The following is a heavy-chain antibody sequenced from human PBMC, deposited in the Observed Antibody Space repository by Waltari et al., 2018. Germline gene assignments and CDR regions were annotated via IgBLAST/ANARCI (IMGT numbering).Heavy chain of an antibody. CDR3: ARDRFLELLRAEVHAFDI. V-gene: IGHV4-38-2*02. Sequence: QVQLQESGPGLVKPSETLSLTCAVSGYSISSGYYWGWIRQPPGKGMEGSGSIYHSGSTYYNPARKSRVTIAVDTAKNQCALKVSSVTAADTAVYYCARDRFLELLRAEVHAFDIWGQGTMVTVSS. J-gene: IGHJ3*02. D-gene: IGHD3-3*01. CDR1: GYSISSGYY. CDR2: IYHSGST.